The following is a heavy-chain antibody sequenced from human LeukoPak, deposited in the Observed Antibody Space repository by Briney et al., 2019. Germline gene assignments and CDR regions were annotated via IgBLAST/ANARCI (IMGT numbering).Heavy chain of an antibody. CDR3: VRDRFRMDV. V-gene: IGHV3-21*01. Sequence: VGALRLSCAASGFTFSSYSMNWVPQAPGKGLEWVSSICSSSSYIYYADSMKGRFTISRDNAKNSLYLQMNTLTAEDTAVYFCVRDRFRMDVWGKGTTLIVSS. CDR1: GFTFSSYS. CDR2: ICSSSSYI. J-gene: IGHJ6*03. D-gene: IGHD3-10*01.